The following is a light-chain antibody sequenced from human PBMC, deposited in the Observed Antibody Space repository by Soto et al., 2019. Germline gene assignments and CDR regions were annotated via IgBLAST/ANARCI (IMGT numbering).Light chain of an antibody. Sequence: DIQMTQSPSTLSAYVGDRVTITCRASQNITDWLAWYQHKPGKAPEVLISDASTFATGVPSRFSGSGAGTEFTLTVSSLQTDDSATYFCQEYKTYAFGPGTKVDIK. J-gene: IGKJ2*01. CDR1: QNITDW. V-gene: IGKV1-5*01. CDR2: DAS. CDR3: QEYKTYA.